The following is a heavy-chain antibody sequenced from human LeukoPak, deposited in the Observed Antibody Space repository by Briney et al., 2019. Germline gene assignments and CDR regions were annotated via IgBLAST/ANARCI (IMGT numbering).Heavy chain of an antibody. V-gene: IGHV3-30*18. CDR1: GFTFSSYG. CDR2: ISYDGSNK. J-gene: IGHJ4*02. CDR3: AKDLKGARGYFDY. D-gene: IGHD1-26*01. Sequence: GGSLRLSCAASGFTFSSYGMHWVRQAPGKGLEWVAVISYDGSNKYYADSVKGRFTISRDSSKNTLYLQMDSLRAEDTAVYYCAKDLKGARGYFDYWGQGTLVTVSS.